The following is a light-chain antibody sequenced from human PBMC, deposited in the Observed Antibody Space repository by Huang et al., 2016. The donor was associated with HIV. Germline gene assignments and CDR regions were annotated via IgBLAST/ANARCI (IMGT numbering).Light chain of an antibody. J-gene: IGKJ1*01. CDR3: QQYYKSPQT. CDR1: QSLLSSSTNKNY. V-gene: IGKV4-1*01. Sequence: DSLAVSLGETATLTCRSSQSLLSSSTNKNYLAWFQQKSGRPPKLLMFLASKRGAGVPDRFSGSGSGAHFTRSISNVKTEDVAVYYCQQYYKSPQTFGSGTRLGI. CDR2: LAS.